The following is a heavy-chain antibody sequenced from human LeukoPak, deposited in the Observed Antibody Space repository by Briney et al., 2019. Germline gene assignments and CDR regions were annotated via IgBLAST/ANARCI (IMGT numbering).Heavy chain of an antibody. Sequence: SETLSLTCTVSGGSISSYYRSWIRQLPGKGLEWIGYIYYSGSTNYNPSLKSRVTISVDTSKNQFSLKLSSVTAADTAVYYCAREACSTYGSGSYCPFDYWGQGTLVTVSS. V-gene: IGHV4-59*01. CDR2: IYYSGST. J-gene: IGHJ4*02. CDR3: AREACSTYGSGSYCPFDY. CDR1: GGSISSYY. D-gene: IGHD3-10*01.